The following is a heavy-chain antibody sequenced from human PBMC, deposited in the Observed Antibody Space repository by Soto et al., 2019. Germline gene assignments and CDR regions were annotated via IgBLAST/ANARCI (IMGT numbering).Heavy chain of an antibody. V-gene: IGHV1-18*01. CDR1: GYTFSDYA. Sequence: QVQLVQSGAEVKKPGASVSVSCKASGYTFSDYAISWVRQAPGQGLEWMGWINTYNGNTNYAQKLQGRVTMTTDTSTNTAYIEQKSLIYDDTAVYYCARGLHMTTTAYFDLWGRGTLVTVSS. J-gene: IGHJ2*01. D-gene: IGHD4-17*01. CDR2: INTYNGNT. CDR3: ARGLHMTTTAYFDL.